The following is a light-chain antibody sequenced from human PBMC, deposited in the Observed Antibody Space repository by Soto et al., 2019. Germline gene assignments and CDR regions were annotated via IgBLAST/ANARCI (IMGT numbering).Light chain of an antibody. CDR3: QQYNEWPPWT. CDR1: QSVSSN. Sequence: EIVMTQSPATLSVSPGERATLSCRASQSVSSNLAWYQQKPGQAPRLLIYGASTRATGIPARFSGSGSGTEFTLTISSLQSEDFAVYYCQQYNEWPPWTLGQGTKVXIK. CDR2: GAS. J-gene: IGKJ1*01. V-gene: IGKV3-15*01.